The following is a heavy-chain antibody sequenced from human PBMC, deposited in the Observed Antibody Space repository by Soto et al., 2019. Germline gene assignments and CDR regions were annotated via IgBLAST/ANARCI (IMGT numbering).Heavy chain of an antibody. D-gene: IGHD2-2*01. CDR3: ASYPSIVVVPAAPLDAFDI. CDR2: IDPSDSYT. V-gene: IGHV5-10-1*01. J-gene: IGHJ3*02. Sequence: GESLKISCNGSGYSFTSYWISWVRQMPGKGLEWMGRIDPSDSYTNYSPSFQGHVTISADKSISTAYLQWSSLKASGTAMYYCASYPSIVVVPAAPLDAFDIWGQGTMVTVSS. CDR1: GYSFTSYW.